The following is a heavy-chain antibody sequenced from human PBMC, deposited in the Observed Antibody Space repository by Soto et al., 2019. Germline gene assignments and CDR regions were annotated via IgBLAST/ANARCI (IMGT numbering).Heavy chain of an antibody. Sequence: PGGSLRLSCAASGFTFSSYSRNWVRQAPGKGLEWTSYIGPDSGHISYADSVKGRFTISRDNSKKTPYLQMNSLRPEDTALYYCAKDEYYYSRSGYYIFDSWGQGTLVTVSS. V-gene: IGHV3-21*05. J-gene: IGHJ4*02. CDR3: AKDEYYYSRSGYYIFDS. CDR1: GFTFSSYS. CDR2: IGPDSGHI. D-gene: IGHD3-22*01.